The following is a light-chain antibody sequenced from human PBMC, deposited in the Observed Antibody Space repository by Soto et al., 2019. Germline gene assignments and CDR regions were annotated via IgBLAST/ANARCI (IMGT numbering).Light chain of an antibody. Sequence: DIQMTQSPSSLSASVGDRVTITCQASQDISNYLNWYQQKPGKAPKLLIYDASNLETGVPSRFSGSGSGTDFTFTISSLQPEGIATYYCQQYDNLLMYTFGQGTKLEIK. CDR2: DAS. V-gene: IGKV1-33*01. CDR1: QDISNY. CDR3: QQYDNLLMYT. J-gene: IGKJ2*01.